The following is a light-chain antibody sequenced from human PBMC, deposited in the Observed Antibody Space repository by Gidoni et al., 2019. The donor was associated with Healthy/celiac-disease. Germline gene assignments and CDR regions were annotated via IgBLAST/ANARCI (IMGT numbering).Light chain of an antibody. CDR3: SSYTSSSTSVV. J-gene: IGLJ2*01. CDR2: EVS. Sequence: SPGQSITISCTGPSSDVGGYNYVSWYQQHPGKAPKLMIYEVSNRPSGVSNRFSGSKSGNTASLTISGLQAEDEADYYCSSYTSSSTSVVFGGGTKLTVL. V-gene: IGLV2-14*01. CDR1: SSDVGGYNY.